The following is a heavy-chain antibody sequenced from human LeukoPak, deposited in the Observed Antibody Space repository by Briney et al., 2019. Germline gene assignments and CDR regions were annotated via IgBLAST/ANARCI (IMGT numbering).Heavy chain of an antibody. D-gene: IGHD3-9*01. Sequence: GESLKISCKGSGYSFTSYWIGWVRQIPGKGLEWMGIIYPGDSDTRYSPSFQGQVTISADKSISTAYLQWSSLKASDTAMYYCARRKSDILTGYYIDYWGQGTLVTVSS. J-gene: IGHJ4*02. CDR2: IYPGDSDT. CDR3: ARRKSDILTGYYIDY. CDR1: GYSFTSYW. V-gene: IGHV5-51*01.